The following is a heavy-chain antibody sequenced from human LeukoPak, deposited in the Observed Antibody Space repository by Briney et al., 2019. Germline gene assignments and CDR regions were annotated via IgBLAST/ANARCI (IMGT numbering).Heavy chain of an antibody. J-gene: IGHJ6*02. CDR2: IYYSGST. Sequence: SETLSLTCTVSGGSISSYYWSWIRQPPGKGPGWIGYIYYSGSTNYNPSLKSRVTISVDTPKNQFSLKLSSVTAADTAVYYCARHEGSKPYYYYGMDVWGQGTTVTVSS. CDR3: ARHEGSKPYYYYGMDV. V-gene: IGHV4-59*08. CDR1: GGSISSYY. D-gene: IGHD4-4*01.